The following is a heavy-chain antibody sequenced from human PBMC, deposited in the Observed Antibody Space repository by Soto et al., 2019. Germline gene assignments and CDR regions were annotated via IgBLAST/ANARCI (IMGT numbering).Heavy chain of an antibody. Sequence: SETLSLTCTVSGGSISSYYWSWVRQPPGKGLEWIGYIYYSGSTNYNPSLKSRVTTSVDTSKNQFSLKLSSVTAADTAVYYCASSPKITIFGVVKGLYYYYMDVWGKGTTVTVSS. V-gene: IGHV4-59*01. CDR3: ASSPKITIFGVVKGLYYYYMDV. CDR1: GGSISSYY. D-gene: IGHD3-3*01. CDR2: IYYSGST. J-gene: IGHJ6*03.